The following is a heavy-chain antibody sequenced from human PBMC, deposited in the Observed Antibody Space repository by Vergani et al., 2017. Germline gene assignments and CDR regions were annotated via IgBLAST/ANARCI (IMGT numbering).Heavy chain of an antibody. J-gene: IGHJ6*02. D-gene: IGHD3-10*01. V-gene: IGHV4-38-2*01. CDR2: IYYSGST. CDR3: ARHDGIFGDSRSYYGMDV. Sequence: QVQLQQWGAGLLKPSETLSLTCAVSGYSISSGYYWGWIRQPPGKGLEWIGSIYYSGSTYYNPSLKSRVTISVDTSKNQFSLKLSSVTAADTAVYYCARHDGIFGDSRSYYGMDVWGQGTTVTVSS. CDR1: GYSISSGYY.